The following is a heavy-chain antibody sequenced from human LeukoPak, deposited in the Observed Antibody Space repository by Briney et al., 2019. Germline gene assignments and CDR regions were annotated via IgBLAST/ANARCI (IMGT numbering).Heavy chain of an antibody. J-gene: IGHJ6*02. V-gene: IGHV3-74*01. Sequence: GGSLRLSCAASGFSLSGYWMHWVRQAPGKGLVWVSRISPVGSGTTYADSVKGRFTISRDNSKNTLYLQMNSLRDEDAAVYHCTRVQAGRSGLMDVCGRGTTVTVSS. CDR2: ISPVGSGT. CDR3: TRVQAGRSGLMDV. CDR1: GFSLSGYW. D-gene: IGHD2-8*02.